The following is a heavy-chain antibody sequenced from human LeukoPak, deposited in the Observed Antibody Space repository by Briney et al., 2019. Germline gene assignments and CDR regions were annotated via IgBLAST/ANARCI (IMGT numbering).Heavy chain of an antibody. CDR1: GYSISSGYY. CDR2: IYHSGST. D-gene: IGHD1-26*01. V-gene: IGHV4-38-2*01. CDR3: ARAPRRVGATHFDY. Sequence: PSETLSLTCAVSGYSISSGYYWGWIRQPPGKGLEWIGSIYHSGSTYYNPSLKSRVTISVDTSKNQFSLKLSSVTAADTAVYYCARAPRRVGATHFDYWGQGTLVTVSS. J-gene: IGHJ4*02.